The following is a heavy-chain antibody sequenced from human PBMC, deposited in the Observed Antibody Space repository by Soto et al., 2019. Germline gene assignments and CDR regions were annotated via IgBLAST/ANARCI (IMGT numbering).Heavy chain of an antibody. CDR3: ASHSLEMATDKFDY. Sequence: QLQLQESGPGLVKPSETLSLTCTVSGGSISSSRYYWGWIRQPPGKGLEWIGSIYYSGSTYYNPSLKSRVTISVDTSKNQFSLKLSSVTAADTAVYYCASHSLEMATDKFDYWGQGTLVTVSS. J-gene: IGHJ4*02. CDR1: GGSISSSRYY. D-gene: IGHD5-12*01. CDR2: IYYSGST. V-gene: IGHV4-39*01.